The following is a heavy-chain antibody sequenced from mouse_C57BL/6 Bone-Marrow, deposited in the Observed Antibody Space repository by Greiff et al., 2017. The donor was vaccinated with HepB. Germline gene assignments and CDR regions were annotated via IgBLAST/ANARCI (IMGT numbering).Heavy chain of an antibody. CDR3: ASPIYYDYDGAWFAY. V-gene: IGHV5-17*01. CDR2: ISSGSSTI. J-gene: IGHJ3*01. CDR1: GFTFSDYG. Sequence: EVKLVESGGGLVKPGGSLKLSCAASGFTFSDYGMHWVRQAPEKGLEWVAYISSGSSTIYYADTVKGRFTISRDNAKNTLFLQMTSLRSEDTAMYYCASPIYYDYDGAWFAYWGRGTLVTVSA. D-gene: IGHD2-4*01.